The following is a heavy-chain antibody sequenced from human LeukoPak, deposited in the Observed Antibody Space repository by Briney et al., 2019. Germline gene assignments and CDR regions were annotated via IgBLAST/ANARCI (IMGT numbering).Heavy chain of an antibody. V-gene: IGHV4-34*01. D-gene: IGHD6-19*01. CDR3: WGEREGSGGWYERPHFDY. Sequence: SETLSLTCAVYGGPFSDYYWAWIRQSPGKGLEWIGQINHSGSTNYNPSPQSRVTISVDTSKNQFPLKVSSGTAAETGVYYCWGEREGSGGWYERPHFDYWGQGALVTVSS. J-gene: IGHJ4*02. CDR1: GGPFSDYY. CDR2: INHSGST.